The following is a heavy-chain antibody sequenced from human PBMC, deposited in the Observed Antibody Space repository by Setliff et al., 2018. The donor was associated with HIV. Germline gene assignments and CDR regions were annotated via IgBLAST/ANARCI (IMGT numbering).Heavy chain of an antibody. Sequence: GGSLRLSCAASGFTFSNFWMSWVRQAPGKGLEWVANIKQDGSEKYYVDSVKGRFTISRDNAKNSLYLQMNSLRAEDTAVYYCVRDHNWAFDVWGQGTVVTVSS. J-gene: IGHJ3*01. V-gene: IGHV3-7*01. CDR1: GFTFSNFW. CDR3: VRDHNWAFDV. CDR2: IKQDGSEK.